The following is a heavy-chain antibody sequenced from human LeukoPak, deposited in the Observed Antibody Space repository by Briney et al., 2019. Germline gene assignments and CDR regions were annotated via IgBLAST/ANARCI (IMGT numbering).Heavy chain of an antibody. CDR3: ARYEDYGAMAFDI. V-gene: IGHV4-59*12. J-gene: IGHJ3*02. CDR1: GGSISSYY. CDR2: MYYSGST. D-gene: IGHD4/OR15-4a*01. Sequence: PSETLSLTCTVSGGSISSYYWSWIRQPPGKGLEWIGYMYYSGSTKYNPSLKSRVTISVDTSKNQFSLKLSSVTAADTAVYYCARYEDYGAMAFDIWGQGTMVTVSS.